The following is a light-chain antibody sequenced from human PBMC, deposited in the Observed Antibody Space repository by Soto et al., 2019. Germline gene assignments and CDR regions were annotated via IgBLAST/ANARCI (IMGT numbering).Light chain of an antibody. V-gene: IGKV3-15*01. J-gene: IGKJ1*01. Sequence: ETVRTQSQATLSVSPGERVTLSCRASQSVSSNLAWYQQKPGQAPRLLIYGADTRATGVPARFSGSGSGTEFTLTISSLQSEDFAVYYWQQYNDWWTFGHGTKVEIQ. CDR2: GAD. CDR3: QQYNDWWT. CDR1: QSVSSN.